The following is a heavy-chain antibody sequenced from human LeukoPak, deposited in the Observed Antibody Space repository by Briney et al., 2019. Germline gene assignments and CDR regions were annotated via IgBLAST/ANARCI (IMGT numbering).Heavy chain of an antibody. CDR2: ISSNGGST. V-gene: IGHV3-64*01. CDR3: ARSNRSGYYSASDY. Sequence: GGSLRLSCAASGFTFSSYAMHWVRQAPGKGLEYVSAISSNGGSTYYANSVKGRFTISRDNSKNTLYLQMGSLRAEDMAVYYCARSNRSGYYSASDYWGQGTLVTVSS. D-gene: IGHD3-22*01. J-gene: IGHJ4*02. CDR1: GFTFSSYA.